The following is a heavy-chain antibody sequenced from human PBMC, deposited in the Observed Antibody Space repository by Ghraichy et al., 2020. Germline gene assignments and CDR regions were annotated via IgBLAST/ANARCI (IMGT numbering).Heavy chain of an antibody. D-gene: IGHD2-2*01. V-gene: IGHV3-23*01. CDR1: GFTFSSYA. Sequence: GSLRLSCAASGFTFSSYAMSWVRQAPGRGLEWVSAISGSDGTTYYADSVKGRFTISRDNSKNTLYLQMNSLRADDTAIYYCARAILGYCSSISCSTYDYWGQGTLVTVSS. J-gene: IGHJ4*02. CDR2: ISGSDGTT. CDR3: ARAILGYCSSISCSTYDY.